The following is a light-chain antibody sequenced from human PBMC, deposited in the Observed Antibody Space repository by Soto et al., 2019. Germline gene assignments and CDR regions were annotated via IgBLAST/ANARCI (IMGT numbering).Light chain of an antibody. CDR3: QHRSNSLT. V-gene: IGKV3-11*01. J-gene: IGKJ4*01. Sequence: IVLTQSPATLSLSPGERANLACRASQRVSSSLDWYQQKPGQAPMLLIYNATIRATCIPARFSGSGSGTDCTLTISSLEPEDFAVYYCQHRSNSLTFGGGNKVEIK. CDR1: QRVSSS. CDR2: NAT.